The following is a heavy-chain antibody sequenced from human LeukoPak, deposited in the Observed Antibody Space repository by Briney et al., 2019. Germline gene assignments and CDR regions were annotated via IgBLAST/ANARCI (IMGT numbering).Heavy chain of an antibody. CDR1: GFTFSNSW. Sequence: PGGSLRLSGAASGFTFSNSWMSWVRQAPGKGLEWVANIKEDGSDKYYVDSVKGRFTISRDNAKNSLYLQMDSLRAEGTAVYHCARGSYWGQGALVTVSS. CDR2: IKEDGSDK. J-gene: IGHJ4*02. CDR3: ARGSY. V-gene: IGHV3-7*04.